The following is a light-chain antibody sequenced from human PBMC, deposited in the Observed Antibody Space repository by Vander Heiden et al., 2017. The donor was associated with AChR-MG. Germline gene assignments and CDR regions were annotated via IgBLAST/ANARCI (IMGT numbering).Light chain of an antibody. CDR3: QQTNSTPPS. J-gene: IGKJ1*01. Sequence: DIQITQSPSSLSASVGDRVALTCRASQHISTSVNWYQQKPRKAPQLLIYATSNLHSGVPPRFSGSGSGTDFTLTISSLQPDDFATYFCQQTNSTPPSFGQGTKVDLK. CDR2: ATS. CDR1: QHISTS. V-gene: IGKV1-39*01.